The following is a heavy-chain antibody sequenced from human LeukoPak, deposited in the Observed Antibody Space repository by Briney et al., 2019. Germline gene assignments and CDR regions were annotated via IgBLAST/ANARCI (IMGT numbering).Heavy chain of an antibody. CDR2: VFYTGTT. Sequence: SETLSLTCTVSGGSISSSSYYWGWIRQPPGKRLEWIGSVFYTGTTYCNPPLKSRVTISVDTSKTQFSLRLSSVTVTDTAVYYCARSNGTWRYFFDSWGQGTLVTVSS. CDR1: GGSISSSSYY. CDR3: ARSNGTWRYFFDS. D-gene: IGHD1-14*01. J-gene: IGHJ4*02. V-gene: IGHV4-39*01.